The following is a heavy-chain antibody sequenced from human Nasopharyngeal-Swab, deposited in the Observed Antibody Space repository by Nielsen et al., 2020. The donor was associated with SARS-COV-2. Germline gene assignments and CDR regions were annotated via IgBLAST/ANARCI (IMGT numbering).Heavy chain of an antibody. CDR3: ARDQYYDNSGYYYYGMDV. Sequence: GESLKISCAASGFTFSSYWMSWVRQAPGKGLEWVANIKQDGSEKDYVDSVKGRFTISRDNAKNSLYLLINSLRVEDTAVYYCARDQYYDNSGYYYYGMDVWGQGTTVTVSS. J-gene: IGHJ6*02. CDR1: GFTFSSYW. CDR2: IKQDGSEK. D-gene: IGHD3-22*01. V-gene: IGHV3-7*01.